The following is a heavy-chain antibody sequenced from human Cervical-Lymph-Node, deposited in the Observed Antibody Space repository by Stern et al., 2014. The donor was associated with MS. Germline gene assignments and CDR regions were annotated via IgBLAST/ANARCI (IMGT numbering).Heavy chain of an antibody. V-gene: IGHV1-69*01. CDR3: ALSSETSDRWYSLGSDP. Sequence: QVQLVESGAEVTKPGSSVKVSCKASGGTFSKFPSSWVRQAPGHGLEWMGGIFPVFGTPTYAPEFRGRVTITADVSTSTVYMERSSLRSDDTAVYYCALSSETSDRWYSLGSDPWGQGTLVTVSS. J-gene: IGHJ5*02. CDR2: IFPVFGTP. D-gene: IGHD6-13*01. CDR1: GGTFSKFP.